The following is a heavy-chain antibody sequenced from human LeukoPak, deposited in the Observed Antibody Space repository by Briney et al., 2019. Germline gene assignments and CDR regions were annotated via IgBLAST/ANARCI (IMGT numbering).Heavy chain of an antibody. CDR3: AKRGVVIRVILVGFHKEASYFDS. V-gene: IGHV3-23*01. D-gene: IGHD3-22*01. J-gene: IGHJ4*02. CDR1: GIPLSNYG. Sequence: GGSLRLPCAASGIPLSNYGMSWSPQAPGKGLEWLAGIMDRGRRTNYADSVKGRFTISRDNPKNTLCLQMNSLRAEGTAVYFCAKRGVVIRVILVGFHKEASYFDSWGQGALVTVSS. CDR2: IMDRGRRT.